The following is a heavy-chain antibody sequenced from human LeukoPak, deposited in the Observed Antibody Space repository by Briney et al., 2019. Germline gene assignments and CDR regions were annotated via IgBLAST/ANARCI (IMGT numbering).Heavy chain of an antibody. CDR2: IYYSGST. V-gene: IGHV4-39*01. J-gene: IGHJ5*02. D-gene: IGHD4-17*01. Sequence: SETLSLTCTVSGASISTSSYWWGWVRQPPGKGLECIGTIYYSGSTYYNPSLKSRVTISVDTSKNRFSLKLSSVTAADTAVYYCARLPTGFPNWFDPWGQGTLVTVSS. CDR1: GASISTSSYW. CDR3: ARLPTGFPNWFDP.